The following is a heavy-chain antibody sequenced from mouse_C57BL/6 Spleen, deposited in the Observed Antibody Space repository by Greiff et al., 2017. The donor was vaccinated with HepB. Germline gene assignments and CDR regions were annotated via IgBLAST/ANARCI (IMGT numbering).Heavy chain of an antibody. Sequence: QVQLQQPGAELVKPGASVKMSCKASGYTFTSYWITWVKQRPGQGLEWIGDIYPGSGSTNYNEKFKSKATLTVDTSSSTAYMQLSSLTSEDSAVYYCARCPDGYFYAMDYWGQGTSVTVSS. CDR2: IYPGSGST. CDR3: ARCPDGYFYAMDY. D-gene: IGHD2-3*01. J-gene: IGHJ4*01. CDR1: GYTFTSYW. V-gene: IGHV1-55*01.